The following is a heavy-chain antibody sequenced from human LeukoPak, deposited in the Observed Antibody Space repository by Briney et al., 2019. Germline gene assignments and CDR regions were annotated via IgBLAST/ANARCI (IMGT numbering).Heavy chain of an antibody. J-gene: IGHJ4*02. CDR2: IWYDGSNK. Sequence: PGGSLRLSCAASGFTFSSCGMHWVRQAPGKGLEWVAFIWYDGSNKHYADSVKGRFTISRDNSKNTVYLQMNSLRAGDTAVYYCARDPHYYSSGSYYYDYWGQGTLVTVSS. V-gene: IGHV3-33*01. CDR3: ARDPHYYSSGSYYYDY. D-gene: IGHD3-10*01. CDR1: GFTFSSCG.